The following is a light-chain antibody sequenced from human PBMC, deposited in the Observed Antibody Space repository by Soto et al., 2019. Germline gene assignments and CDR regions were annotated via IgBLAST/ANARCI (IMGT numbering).Light chain of an antibody. CDR1: SSDIGGFYY. V-gene: IGLV2-14*01. CDR3: SSYSSSSTFYV. J-gene: IGLJ1*01. CDR2: QVS. Sequence: QSVLTQPASVSGSPGQSITISCTGTSSDIGGFYYVSWYQHHPGKDPKLMIYQVSNRPSGVSNRFSGSKSGNTASLTISGLQAEDEADYFCSSYSSSSTFYVIGAGTKVTVL.